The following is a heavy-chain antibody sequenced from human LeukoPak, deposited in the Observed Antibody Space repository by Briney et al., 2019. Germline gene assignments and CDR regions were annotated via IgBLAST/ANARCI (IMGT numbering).Heavy chain of an antibody. Sequence: GASVKVSCKVSGYTLTELSMHWVRQAPGQGLEWMGWINPNSGGTNYAQKFQGRVTMTRDTSISKAYMELSRLRSDDTAVYYCARDLGRGLQLRVGYWGQGTLVTVSS. J-gene: IGHJ4*02. CDR2: INPNSGGT. V-gene: IGHV1-2*02. CDR1: GYTLTELS. CDR3: ARDLGRGLQLRVGY. D-gene: IGHD5-24*01.